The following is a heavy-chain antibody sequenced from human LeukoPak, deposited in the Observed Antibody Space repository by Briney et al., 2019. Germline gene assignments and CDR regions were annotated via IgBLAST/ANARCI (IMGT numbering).Heavy chain of an antibody. CDR2: ISVYNGNT. CDR3: ASPYCSGGTCYAHDAFDI. J-gene: IGHJ3*02. V-gene: IGHV1-18*01. Sequence: ASVEVSCKASGYTFTSCGISWVRQAPGQGLEWMGWISVYNGNTNYAQKLQGRVTMTTDTSTSTAYMELRSLRSDDTAVYYCASPYCSGGTCYAHDAFDIWGQGTMVTVSS. CDR1: GYTFTSCG. D-gene: IGHD2-15*01.